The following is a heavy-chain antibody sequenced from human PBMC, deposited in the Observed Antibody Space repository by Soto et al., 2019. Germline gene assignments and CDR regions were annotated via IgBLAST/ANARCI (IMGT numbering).Heavy chain of an antibody. J-gene: IGHJ6*01. CDR2: IWYDGSKI. CDR1: VFTVSSYG. Sequence: GSLRWPCAASVFTVSSYGMHWVRQAPGKGLEWVAVIWYDGSKIYYADSVKGRFTISRDNSKSTLYLQMNSLRAEDTAVYYCARPLEQHQLGFGMDVWGQGSPVTVS. V-gene: IGHV3-33*01. CDR3: ARPLEQHQLGFGMDV. D-gene: IGHD6-13*01.